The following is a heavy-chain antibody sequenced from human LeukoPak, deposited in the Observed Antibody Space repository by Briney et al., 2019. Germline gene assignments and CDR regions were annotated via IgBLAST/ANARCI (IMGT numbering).Heavy chain of an antibody. J-gene: IGHJ4*02. CDR3: AKVAYDYLEIGYFDS. D-gene: IGHD5-12*01. CDR1: LFTPTNYA. Sequence: VGSLRVSRVHSLFTPTNYAMNWVRPAPRQGVAWVSILIGSSDSTDYADSVKARFTDSRDNSKNPPFLQMNNVRVEDTASDYGAKVAYDYLEIGYFDSWGQGTLVTVSS. CDR2: LIGSSDST. V-gene: IGHV3-23*01.